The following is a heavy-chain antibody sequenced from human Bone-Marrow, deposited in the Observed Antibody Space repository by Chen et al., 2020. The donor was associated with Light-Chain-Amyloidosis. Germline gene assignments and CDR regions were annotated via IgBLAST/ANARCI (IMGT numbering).Heavy chain of an antibody. CDR3: ARRRDGYNFDY. D-gene: IGHD5-12*01. V-gene: IGHV5-51*01. Sequence: GSGYTFPNYWIGWVRQMPGKGLEWMGVIYRDDSDARYSPSFEGQVTISADKSITTPYLQWRSLKASDTAMYYCARRRDGYNFDYWGQGTLVTVSS. CDR1: GYTFPNYW. CDR2: IYRDDSDA. J-gene: IGHJ4*02.